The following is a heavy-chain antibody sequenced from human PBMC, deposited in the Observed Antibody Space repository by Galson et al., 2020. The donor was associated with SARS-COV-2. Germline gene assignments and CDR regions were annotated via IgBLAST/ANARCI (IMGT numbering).Heavy chain of an antibody. CDR3: AREGPTVTTSEIDY. Sequence: QAGGSLRLSCAASGFTFSNFAMHWVRQAPGKGLEWVAIISYDGTTEYNADSVKGRFTMSRDNSKNTVYLQMLGLRGEDTAVYYCAREGPTVTTSEIDYWGQGTLVTVSS. V-gene: IGHV3-30-3*01. D-gene: IGHD4-17*01. J-gene: IGHJ4*02. CDR2: ISYDGTTE. CDR1: GFTFSNFA.